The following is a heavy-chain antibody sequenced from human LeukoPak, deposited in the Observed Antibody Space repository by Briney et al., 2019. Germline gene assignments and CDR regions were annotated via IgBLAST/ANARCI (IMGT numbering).Heavy chain of an antibody. CDR1: GGSISSYY. Sequence: SETLSLTCTVSGGSISSYYWSWIRQPPGKGLEWIGYIYYSGSTNYNPSLKSRVTISVDTSKNQFSLKLSSVAAADTAVYYCARGTRYSSSWYHYWGQGTLVTVSS. CDR2: IYYSGST. V-gene: IGHV4-59*01. J-gene: IGHJ4*02. D-gene: IGHD6-13*01. CDR3: ARGTRYSSSWYHY.